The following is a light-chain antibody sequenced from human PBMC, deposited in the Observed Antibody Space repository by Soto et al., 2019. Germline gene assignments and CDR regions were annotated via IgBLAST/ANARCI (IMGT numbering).Light chain of an antibody. CDR2: WAS. J-gene: IGKJ3*01. Sequence: DIVMTQSPDSLAVSLGERATINCKSSQTVLYSSNNKNYLAWYQQKPGQPPKLLIYWASTRESGVPDRFSGSGSGTDFTLTISSLQAEDVAVYYCQQYSSTPAFTFGPGTKVDIK. V-gene: IGKV4-1*01. CDR1: QTVLYSSNNKNY. CDR3: QQYSSTPAFT.